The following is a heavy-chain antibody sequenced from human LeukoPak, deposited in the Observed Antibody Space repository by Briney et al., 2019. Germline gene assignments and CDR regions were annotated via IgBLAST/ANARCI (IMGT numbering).Heavy chain of an antibody. J-gene: IGHJ5*02. Sequence: PSETLSLTCTVSGGSISSYYWSWIRQPAGKGLEWIGRIYTSGSTNYNPSLKSRVTMSVDTSKNQFSLKLSSVTAADTAVYYCARDRHDFWSGHYPGLFDPWGQGTLVTVSS. CDR1: GGSISSYY. CDR2: IYTSGST. D-gene: IGHD3-3*01. V-gene: IGHV4-4*07. CDR3: ARDRHDFWSGHYPGLFDP.